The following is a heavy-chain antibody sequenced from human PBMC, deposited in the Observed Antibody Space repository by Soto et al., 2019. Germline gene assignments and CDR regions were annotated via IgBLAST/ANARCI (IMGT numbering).Heavy chain of an antibody. CDR3: ARDPTTLVVALAIFDY. V-gene: IGHV1-3*01. CDR1: GYTFTSYA. CDR2: INAGNGNT. Sequence: ASVKVSCKASGYTFTSYAMHWVRQAPGQRLEWMGWINAGNGNTKYSQKFQGRVTITRDTSASTAYMELRSLRSEDTAVYYCARDPTTLVVALAIFDYWGQGTLVTVSS. D-gene: IGHD2-15*01. J-gene: IGHJ4*02.